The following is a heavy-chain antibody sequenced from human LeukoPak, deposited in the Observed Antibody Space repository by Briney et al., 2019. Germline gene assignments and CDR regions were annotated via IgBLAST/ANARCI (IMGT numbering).Heavy chain of an antibody. Sequence: PGGSLGLSCAASGFTLSSNYMSWARHAPGKGLEWGSVIYSSGGTYYADSVKGRITISRDNSKNTLYLQRNSLRADDTAVYYCARDRGGPEGDWGQGTLVTISS. J-gene: IGHJ4*02. CDR2: IYSSGGT. V-gene: IGHV3-53*01. D-gene: IGHD2-15*01. CDR1: GFTLSSNY. CDR3: ARDRGGPEGD.